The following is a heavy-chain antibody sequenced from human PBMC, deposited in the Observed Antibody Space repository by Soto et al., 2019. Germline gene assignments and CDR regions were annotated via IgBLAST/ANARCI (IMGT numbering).Heavy chain of an antibody. CDR1: GLTFSSFA. D-gene: IGHD2-15*01. V-gene: IGHV3-23*01. CDR3: AKMTGSSPGKDVFEL. CDR2: LSGSGGRT. Sequence: EVQLLESGGGLVQPGGSLRLSCAASGLTFSSFAMSWVRQAPGKGLEWVSALSGSGGRTYYADSVKGRFTIARVNSKNTLYLQMNSLRAEDTAVYDCAKMTGSSPGKDVFELWSKGTMVTVSS. J-gene: IGHJ3*01.